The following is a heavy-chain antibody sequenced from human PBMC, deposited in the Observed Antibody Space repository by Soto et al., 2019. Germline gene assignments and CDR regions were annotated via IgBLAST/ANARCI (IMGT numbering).Heavy chain of an antibody. J-gene: IGHJ3*02. D-gene: IGHD1-26*01. CDR3: TAAYDSGSYYECFDN. CDR2: FDPEDGET. CDR1: GYTLTELS. V-gene: IGHV1-24*01. Sequence: ASVKVSCKVSGYTLTELSMHWVRQAPGKGLEWMGGFDPEDGETIYAQKFQGRVTMTEDTSTDTAYMELSSLRSEDTAVHYCTAAYDSGSYYECFDNWGQGTMVTVSS.